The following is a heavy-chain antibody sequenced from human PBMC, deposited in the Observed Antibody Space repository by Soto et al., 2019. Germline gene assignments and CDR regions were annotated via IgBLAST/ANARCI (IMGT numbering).Heavy chain of an antibody. V-gene: IGHV4-30-2*01. J-gene: IGHJ4*02. CDR2: IYHSGST. Sequence: QLQLQESGSRLVKASQTLSLTCAVSGGSISSGGSSCNWIRQPPGKGLEWIGYIYHSGSTYFNPSLXSRVTMSVDRSTNQFSLKLSSVTAADTAVYYCASRVSDYFDYWGQGTPVTVSS. CDR1: GGSISSGGSS. CDR3: ASRVSDYFDY. D-gene: IGHD6-19*01.